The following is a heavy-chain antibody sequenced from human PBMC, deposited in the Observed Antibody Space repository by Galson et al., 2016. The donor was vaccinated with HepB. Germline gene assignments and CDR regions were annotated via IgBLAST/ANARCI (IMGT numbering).Heavy chain of an antibody. CDR1: GDSVYNNGAA. J-gene: IGHJ6*02. CDR3: ARAVMLGRSMDV. Sequence: CAISGDSVYNNGAAWVWIRQSPSRGLEWLGRTFYRSTWENHYAGSVINRITISPDTSRNQFSLHLHSLTPEDTAVYYCARAVMLGRSMDVWGQGTTVTVAS. V-gene: IGHV6-1*01. CDR2: TFYRSTWEN. D-gene: IGHD1-26*01.